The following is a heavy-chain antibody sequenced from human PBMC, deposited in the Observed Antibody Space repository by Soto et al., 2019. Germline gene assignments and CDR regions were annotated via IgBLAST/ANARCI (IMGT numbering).Heavy chain of an antibody. V-gene: IGHV3-48*03. J-gene: IGHJ4*02. CDR2: IGSSGSSI. CDR3: ARSYCRSTSCYLGIFDY. CDR1: GFTFSSYE. D-gene: IGHD2-2*01. Sequence: PGGSLTLSCTASGFTFSSYEMNGVRQAPGTGLEWLSYIGSSGSSINYADSVKGRFTISRDNAKNSLYLQMNSLRAEDTAVYYCARSYCRSTSCYLGIFDYWGQGTLVTVSS.